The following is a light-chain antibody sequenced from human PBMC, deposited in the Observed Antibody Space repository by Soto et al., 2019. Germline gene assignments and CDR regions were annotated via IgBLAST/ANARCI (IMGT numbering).Light chain of an antibody. J-gene: IGKJ1*01. CDR3: QQNGSLPWT. CDR2: GAS. V-gene: IGKV3-20*01. CDR1: QSVSSSY. Sequence: EIVLTQSPGTLSLSPGERATLSCRASQSVSSSYLAWYQQKPGQAPRLLIYGASSRATGIPDRHSGSGYGTDFTITIITLQPEDFAVYYCQQNGSLPWTFRQGTKVEIK.